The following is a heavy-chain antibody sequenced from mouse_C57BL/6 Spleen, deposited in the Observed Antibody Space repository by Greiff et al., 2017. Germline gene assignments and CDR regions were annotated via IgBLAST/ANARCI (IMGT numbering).Heavy chain of an antibody. Sequence: EVNLVESGGGLVKPGGSLKLSCAASGFTFSDYGMHWVRQAPEKGLEWVAYISSGSSTIYYADTVKGRFTISRDNAKNTLFLQMTSLRSEDTAMYYCARSTAWYFDVWGTGTTVTVSS. CDR3: ARSTAWYFDV. CDR1: GFTFSDYG. D-gene: IGHD1-2*01. V-gene: IGHV5-17*01. CDR2: ISSGSSTI. J-gene: IGHJ1*03.